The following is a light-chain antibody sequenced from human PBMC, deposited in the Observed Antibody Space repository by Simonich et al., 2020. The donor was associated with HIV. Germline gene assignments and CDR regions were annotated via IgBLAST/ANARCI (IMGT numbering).Light chain of an antibody. CDR3: QQRSNWPSMYT. CDR1: QSVSSN. Sequence: EIVMTQSPATLSVSPGERATLSCRASQSVSSNLAWYPQKPGQAPRLLIYGASTRATGIPARFSGSGSGTEFTLTISSLEPEDFAVYYCQQRSNWPSMYTFGQGTKLEIK. J-gene: IGKJ2*01. CDR2: GAS. V-gene: IGKV3-15*01.